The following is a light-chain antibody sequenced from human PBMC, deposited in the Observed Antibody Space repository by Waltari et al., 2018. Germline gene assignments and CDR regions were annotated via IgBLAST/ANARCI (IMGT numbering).Light chain of an antibody. CDR2: KAS. CDR1: QSISNY. CDR3: QQYNTYSS. V-gene: IGKV1-5*03. Sequence: DIQMTQSPSTLSASVGHTIIITCRASQSISNYLAWYQQKPGKAPKLLIYKASSSGSGVPSRFSGSGSGTEFTLTISSLQPDDFATYYCQQYNTYSSFGQGTKLEIK. J-gene: IGKJ2*03.